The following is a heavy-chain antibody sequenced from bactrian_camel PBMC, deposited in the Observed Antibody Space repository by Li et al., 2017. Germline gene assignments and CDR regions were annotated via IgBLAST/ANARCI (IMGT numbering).Heavy chain of an antibody. Sequence: HVQLVESGGGLVQPGGSLRLSCRTSSYVNCVAWFRQSDGNEREGVAHIDANGSTRYADSVKGRFTISKDSDWNNWYLDMNNLNPEDTAMYYCAADRGSMASRCREYKYWGQGTQVTVS. CDR2: IDANGST. D-gene: IGHD2*01. CDR3: AADRGSMASRCREYKY. CDR1: SYVNC. J-gene: IGHJ4*01. V-gene: IGHV3S53*01.